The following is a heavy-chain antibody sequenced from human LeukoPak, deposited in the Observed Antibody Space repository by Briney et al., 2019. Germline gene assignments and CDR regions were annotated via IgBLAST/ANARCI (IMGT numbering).Heavy chain of an antibody. V-gene: IGHV3-53*01. CDR2: IYSGGSA. Sequence: GGSLSLSCAASGFTVSSNYMSWVRQAPGKGLEWVSVIYSGGSAYYADSVEGRFTISRDNSKYTLYLQMNSLRAEDTAVYYCARAWIGARWYFDYWGQGTLVTVSS. CDR1: GFTVSSNY. D-gene: IGHD4-23*01. CDR3: ARAWIGARWYFDY. J-gene: IGHJ4*02.